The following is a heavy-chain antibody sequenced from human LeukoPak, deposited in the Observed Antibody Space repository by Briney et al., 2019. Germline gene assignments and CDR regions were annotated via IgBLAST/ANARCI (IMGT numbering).Heavy chain of an antibody. CDR2: INPSGGST. CDR3: ARESPGTNDAFDI. J-gene: IGHJ3*02. D-gene: IGHD1-26*01. Sequence: ASVKVSCKASGYTFTSYYMHWVRQAPGQGLEWMGIINPSGGSTSYAQKLQGRVTMTTDTSTSTAYMELRSLRSDDTAVYYCARESPGTNDAFDIWGQGTRVTVSS. CDR1: GYTFTSYY. V-gene: IGHV1-46*01.